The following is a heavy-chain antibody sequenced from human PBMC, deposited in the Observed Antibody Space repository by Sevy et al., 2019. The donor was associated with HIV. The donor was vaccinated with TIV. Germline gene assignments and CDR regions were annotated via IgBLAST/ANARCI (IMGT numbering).Heavy chain of an antibody. V-gene: IGHV4-61*01. CDR2: IYQSGST. CDR1: GGSVSSGSYY. J-gene: IGHJ4*02. CDR3: ARAYSSSWTGYYFDY. D-gene: IGHD6-13*01. Sequence: SETLSLTCTVSGGSVSSGSYYWSWIRQPPGKGLEWIWYIYQSGSTKYNPSLKSRVTLSVDTSKNQFSLKLSSVTAADTAVYYCARAYSSSWTGYYFDYWGQGTLVTVSS.